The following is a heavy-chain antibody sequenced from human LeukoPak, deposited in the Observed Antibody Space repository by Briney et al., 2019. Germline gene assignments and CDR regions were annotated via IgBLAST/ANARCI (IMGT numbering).Heavy chain of an antibody. Sequence: GESLRLSCAASGFTFITYSMNWVRQAPGKGLEWVSSISGSRTYINYADSVKGRFTISRDDAKNSLYLQMNSLRAEDTAVYYCARAQDKGFESWGQGTLVTVSS. CDR3: ARAQDKGFES. V-gene: IGHV3-21*01. CDR2: ISGSRTYI. J-gene: IGHJ4*02. D-gene: IGHD2-15*01. CDR1: GFTFITYS.